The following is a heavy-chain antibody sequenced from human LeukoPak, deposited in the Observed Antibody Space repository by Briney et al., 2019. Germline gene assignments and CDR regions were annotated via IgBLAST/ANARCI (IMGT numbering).Heavy chain of an antibody. CDR1: GGSISSYH. CDR3: ARHFKYFDSSGYYFHGGFDY. D-gene: IGHD3-22*01. Sequence: SETLSLTCTVSGGSISSYHWSWIRQPPGKGLEWIGYIYYSGSTNYNPSLKSRVTISVDASKNQFSLKLSSVTAADTAVYYCARHFKYFDSSGYYFHGGFDYWGQGTLVTVSS. CDR2: IYYSGST. J-gene: IGHJ4*02. V-gene: IGHV4-59*08.